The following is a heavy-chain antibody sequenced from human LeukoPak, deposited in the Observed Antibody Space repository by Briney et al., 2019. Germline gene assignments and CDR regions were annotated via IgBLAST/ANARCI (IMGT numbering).Heavy chain of an antibody. Sequence: PGGSLRLSCAASGFTFSSYAMHWVRQAPGKGLEYASAISSNGGSTYYANSVKGRFTISRDNSKNTLYLQMGSLRAEDMAVYYCARARYGSGSYYNDYWGQGTLVTVSS. J-gene: IGHJ4*02. CDR3: ARARYGSGSYYNDY. CDR2: ISSNGGST. V-gene: IGHV3-64*01. CDR1: GFTFSSYA. D-gene: IGHD3-10*01.